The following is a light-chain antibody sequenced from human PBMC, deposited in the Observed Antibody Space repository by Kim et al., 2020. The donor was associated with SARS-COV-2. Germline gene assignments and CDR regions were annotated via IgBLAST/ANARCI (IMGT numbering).Light chain of an antibody. CDR2: QDS. Sequence: SYELTQPPSVSVSPGQTASITCSGDKLGHKYACWYQQKPGQSPVLVIYQDSKRPSGIPERFSGSNSGNTATLTISGTQAMDEADYYCQAWDSSTYVFGTG. V-gene: IGLV3-1*01. CDR3: QAWDSSTYV. J-gene: IGLJ1*01. CDR1: KLGHKY.